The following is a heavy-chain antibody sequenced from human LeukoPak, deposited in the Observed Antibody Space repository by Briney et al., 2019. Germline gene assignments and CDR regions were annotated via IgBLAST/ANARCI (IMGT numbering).Heavy chain of an antibody. CDR3: ARDYCSGGSCYSGAFDI. V-gene: IGHV3-53*01. CDR2: IYSGGST. D-gene: IGHD2-15*01. CDR1: GFTVSSNY. Sequence: PGGSLRLSCAASGFTVSSNYMSWVRQAPGKGLEWVSVIYSGGSTYYADSVKGRFTTSRDNSKNTLYLQMNSLRAEDTAVYYCARDYCSGGSCYSGAFDIWGQGTMVTVSS. J-gene: IGHJ3*02.